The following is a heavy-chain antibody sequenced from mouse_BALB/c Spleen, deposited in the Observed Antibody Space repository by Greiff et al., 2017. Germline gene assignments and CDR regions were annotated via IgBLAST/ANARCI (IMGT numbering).Heavy chain of an antibody. J-gene: IGHJ3*01. CDR1: GFTFSSFG. D-gene: IGHD2-3*01. CDR2: ISSGSSTI. V-gene: IGHV5-17*02. Sequence: EVKLVESGGGLVQPGGSRKLSCAASGFTFSSFGMHWVRQAPEKGLEWVAYISSGSSTIYYADTVKGRFTISRDNPKNTLFLQMTSLRSEDTAMYYCARSDGGFAYWGQGTLVTVSA. CDR3: ARSDGGFAY.